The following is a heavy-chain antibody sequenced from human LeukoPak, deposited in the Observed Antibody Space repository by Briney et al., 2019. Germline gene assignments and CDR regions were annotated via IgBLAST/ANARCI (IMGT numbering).Heavy chain of an antibody. CDR3: ARGFRDGYRNSPFDY. Sequence: SETLSLTCTVSGGSISSHYWSWIRQSPGKGLEWIGYIYYSGSTNYNPSLKSRVTISVDTSKNQFSLKLSSVTAADTAVYYCARGFRDGYRNSPFDYWGQGTLVTVSS. D-gene: IGHD5-24*01. CDR2: IYYSGST. V-gene: IGHV4-59*11. J-gene: IGHJ4*02. CDR1: GGSISSHY.